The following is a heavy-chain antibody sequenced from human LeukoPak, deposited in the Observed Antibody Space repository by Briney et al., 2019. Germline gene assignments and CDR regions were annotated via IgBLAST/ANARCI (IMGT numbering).Heavy chain of an antibody. CDR1: GYSFTGYY. CDR3: APGSDYFDY. CDR2: INPNSGGT. D-gene: IGHD3-10*01. V-gene: IGHV1-2*02. J-gene: IGHJ4*02. Sequence: GASVKVSCKTSGYSFTGYYMHWVRQAPGQGLEWMGWINPNSGGTKYAQRFKGRVTMTRDTSISTAYMELSSLRSDDTAVYYCAPGSDYFDYWGQGTQVTVSS.